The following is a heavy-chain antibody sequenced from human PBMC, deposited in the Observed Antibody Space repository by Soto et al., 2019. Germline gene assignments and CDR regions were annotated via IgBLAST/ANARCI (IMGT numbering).Heavy chain of an antibody. D-gene: IGHD6-19*01. Sequence: QVQLVQSGAEVKKPGSSVKVSCKASGGTFSSYAISWVRQAPGQGLEWMGGIIPIFGTANYAQKFQGRVTITADESTSTAYMELSSLIAEDTAVYYCAREVAVAGDYWYFDLGGRGTLVTVSS. J-gene: IGHJ2*01. CDR2: IIPIFGTA. CDR1: GGTFSSYA. V-gene: IGHV1-69*01. CDR3: AREVAVAGDYWYFDL.